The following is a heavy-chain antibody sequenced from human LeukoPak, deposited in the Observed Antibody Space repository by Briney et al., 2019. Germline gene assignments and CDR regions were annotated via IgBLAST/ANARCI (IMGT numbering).Heavy chain of an antibody. CDR1: GGSFSGYY. CDR2: INHNGAT. Sequence: SAPLSLPCAVSGGSFSGYYWSWFRQPPGKWLEWSGEINHNGATNYNPSLKSRVTISIDTSKKHFSLKLTSVTAADTAVYYCARERVTIVRGVLMDHWGQGTLVTVSS. CDR3: ARERVTIVRGVLMDH. J-gene: IGHJ4*02. D-gene: IGHD3-10*01. V-gene: IGHV4-34*01.